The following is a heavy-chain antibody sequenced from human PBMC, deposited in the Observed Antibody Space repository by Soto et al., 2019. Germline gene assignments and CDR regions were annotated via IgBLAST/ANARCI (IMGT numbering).Heavy chain of an antibody. V-gene: IGHV3-30-3*01. D-gene: IGHD5-18*01. CDR2: ISYDGSDK. Sequence: VHLVESGGGVVQPGRSLRLSCAASGFTFSNYAMHWVHQAPGKGLEWVAVISYDGSDKYNANSVKGRFTISRDNSKNTLYLQMKSLRAEDTAVYYCARDTGPNGYNYYRFGMDVWGQGTTVTVSS. CDR3: ARDTGPNGYNYYRFGMDV. CDR1: GFTFSNYA. J-gene: IGHJ6*02.